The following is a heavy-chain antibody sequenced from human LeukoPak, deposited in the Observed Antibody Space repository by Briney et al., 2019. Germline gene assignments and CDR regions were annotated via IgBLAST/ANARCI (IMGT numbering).Heavy chain of an antibody. Sequence: GGSLRLSCTASGFIFGDYAMSWVRQAPGKGLEWVGRIKSKTDGGTTDYTAPVKGRFTISRDDSKNTLYLQMNSLKTEDTAVYYCTTYYYGRYYFDNWGQGTLVTVSS. CDR1: GFIFGDYA. J-gene: IGHJ4*02. D-gene: IGHD3-10*01. V-gene: IGHV3-15*01. CDR2: IKSKTDGGTT. CDR3: TTYYYGRYYFDN.